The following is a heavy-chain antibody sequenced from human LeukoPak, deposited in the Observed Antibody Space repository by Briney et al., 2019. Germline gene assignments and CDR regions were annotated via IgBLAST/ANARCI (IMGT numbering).Heavy chain of an antibody. CDR2: IKEDGTKK. V-gene: IGHV3-7*03. CDR3: ATPLDYYDSSGYHQGGD. Sequence: GGSLRLSCAASGFTFSTYSMKWVRLAPGKGLEWVANIKEDGTKKNYVDSVKGRFAISRDNAKNSLYLQMNSLRAEDTAVYYCATPLDYYDSSGYHQGGDWGQGTLVTVSS. D-gene: IGHD3-22*01. CDR1: GFTFSTYS. J-gene: IGHJ4*02.